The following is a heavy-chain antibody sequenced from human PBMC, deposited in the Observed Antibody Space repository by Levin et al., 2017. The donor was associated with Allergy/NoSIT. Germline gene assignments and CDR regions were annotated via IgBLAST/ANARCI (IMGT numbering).Heavy chain of an antibody. CDR3: ASTMLGLRGVYAFDI. V-gene: IGHV4-59*01. CDR2: IYYSGST. Sequence: LSQTLSLTCTVSGGSISSYYWSWIRQPPGKGLEWIGYIYYSGSTNYNPSLKSRVTISVDTSKNQFSLKLSSVTAADTAVYYCASTMLGLRGVYAFDIWGQGTMVTVSS. CDR1: GGSISSYY. D-gene: IGHD3-10*01. J-gene: IGHJ3*02.